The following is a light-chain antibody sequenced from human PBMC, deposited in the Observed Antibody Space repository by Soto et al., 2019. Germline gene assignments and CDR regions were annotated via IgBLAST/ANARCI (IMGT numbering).Light chain of an antibody. V-gene: IGKV1-5*03. Sequence: DIQMTQSPSTVSASVGDSVTITCRASQSISTWLACYQQKPGKAPKLLIYKASSLERGIPSRFSGGGSGTEFSLTISCLQPDDFATYYCEQYSTYSPAWTFGPGNKVEVK. CDR2: KAS. CDR3: EQYSTYSPAWT. CDR1: QSISTW. J-gene: IGKJ1*01.